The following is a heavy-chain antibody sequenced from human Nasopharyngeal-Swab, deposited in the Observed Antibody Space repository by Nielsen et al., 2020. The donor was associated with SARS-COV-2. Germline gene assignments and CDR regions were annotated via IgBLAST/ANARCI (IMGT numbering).Heavy chain of an antibody. Sequence: GESLKISCAASGFTFSSYWMHWVRQAPGKGLVWVSRINSDGSSTSYADSVKGRFTISRDNAKNTLYPQMNSLRAEDTAVYYCASGMVLEWLPTYWYFDLWGRGTLVTVSS. CDR3: ASGMVLEWLPTYWYFDL. CDR1: GFTFSSYW. V-gene: IGHV3-74*01. D-gene: IGHD3-3*01. J-gene: IGHJ2*01. CDR2: INSDGSST.